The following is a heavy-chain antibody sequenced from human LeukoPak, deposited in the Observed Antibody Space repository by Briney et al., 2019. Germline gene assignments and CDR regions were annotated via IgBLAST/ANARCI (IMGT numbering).Heavy chain of an antibody. CDR3: GRSPSPYYYMDV. J-gene: IGHJ6*03. V-gene: IGHV3-30-3*01. CDR2: ISYDGSNK. CDR1: GFTFSSYA. D-gene: IGHD2-15*01. Sequence: GGSLRLSCAASGFTFSSYAMHWVRQAPGKGLEWVAVISYDGSNKYYADSVKGRFTISRDNSKNTLYLQMNSLRAEDTAVYYCGRSPSPYYYMDVWSKGTTVTVSS.